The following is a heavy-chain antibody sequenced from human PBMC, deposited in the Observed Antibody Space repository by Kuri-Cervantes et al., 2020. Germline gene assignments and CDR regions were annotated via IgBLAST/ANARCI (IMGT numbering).Heavy chain of an antibody. Sequence: ASVKVSCKASGYTFTSYYMHWVRQAPGQGLEWMGIINPSGGSTNYAQKFQGRVTMTRDTSTSTVYMELSSLRSEDTAVYYCASGLIQLWIPDYWGQGTLVTVSS. CDR2: INPSGGST. CDR1: GYTFTSYY. D-gene: IGHD5-18*01. CDR3: ASGLIQLWIPDY. V-gene: IGHV1-46*01. J-gene: IGHJ4*02.